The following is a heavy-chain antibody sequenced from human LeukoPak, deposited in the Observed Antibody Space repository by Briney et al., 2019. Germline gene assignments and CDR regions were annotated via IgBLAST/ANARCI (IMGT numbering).Heavy chain of an antibody. Sequence: SETLSLTCAVYGGSFSGYYWSWIRQPPGKGLEWIGEINHSGSTNYNPSLKSRVTISVDTSKNQFSLKVNSVTAADTAVYYCARARYGSGSYHYMDVWGKGTTVTISS. CDR1: GGSFSGYY. CDR2: INHSGST. V-gene: IGHV4-34*01. CDR3: ARARYGSGSYHYMDV. J-gene: IGHJ6*03. D-gene: IGHD3-10*01.